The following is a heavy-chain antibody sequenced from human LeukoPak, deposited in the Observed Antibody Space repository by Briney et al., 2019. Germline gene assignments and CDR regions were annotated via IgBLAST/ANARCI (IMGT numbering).Heavy chain of an antibody. V-gene: IGHV3-30*18. D-gene: IGHD2-15*01. J-gene: IGHJ4*02. CDR1: GFTFSNYG. CDR3: AKVRTQFCSGGNCFDYYFDY. Sequence: PGGSLRLSCAASGFTFSNYGIHWVRHAPGKGLEWVAGISYDGSNKYYADSVKGRFTISRDNSKSTLYLQMNSLRAEDTAVYYCAKVRTQFCSGGNCFDYYFDYWGQGTLVTVSS. CDR2: ISYDGSNK.